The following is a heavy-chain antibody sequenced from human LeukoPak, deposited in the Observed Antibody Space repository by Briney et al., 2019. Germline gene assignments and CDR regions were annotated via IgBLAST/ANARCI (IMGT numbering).Heavy chain of an antibody. CDR2: IYHTGAI. V-gene: IGHV4-59*01. CDR1: GGSITHFF. J-gene: IGHJ4*02. D-gene: IGHD2-8*02. CDR3: ARVSCTGGTCHLDS. Sequence: SETLSLTCTVSGGSITHFFWSFIRQPPTKGLEYIGHIYHTGAIDYNPSLKSRLTMSADKSTNQFSLNLRSVTAADTAVYYCARVSCTGGTCHLDSWGQGILVTVSS.